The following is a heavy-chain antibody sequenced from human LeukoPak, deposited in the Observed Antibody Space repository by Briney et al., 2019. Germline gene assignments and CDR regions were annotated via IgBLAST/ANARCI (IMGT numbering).Heavy chain of an antibody. Sequence: ASVTVSCTASGYTFTSYGISWVRQAPGQGLEWMGWISAYNGNTNYAQKFQGRVTMTTDTSTITAYMELRSLRSDDTAVYYCARAPLYDFWSGSEGFYYYYGMDVWGQGTTVTVSS. CDR3: ARAPLYDFWSGSEGFYYYYGMDV. D-gene: IGHD3-3*01. V-gene: IGHV1-18*01. J-gene: IGHJ6*02. CDR1: GYTFTSYG. CDR2: ISAYNGNT.